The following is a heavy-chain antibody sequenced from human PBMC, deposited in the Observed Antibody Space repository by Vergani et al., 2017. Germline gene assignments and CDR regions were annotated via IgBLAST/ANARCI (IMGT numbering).Heavy chain of an antibody. CDR1: GGTFSSYA. J-gene: IGHJ5*02. CDR3: AREVRATRDYDFWSGHRFDP. Sequence: QVQLVQSGAEVKKPGSSVKVSCKASGGTFSSYAISWVRQAPGQGLEWMGGIIPIFGTANYAQKFQGRVTITADESTSTAYMELSSLRSEDTAVYYCAREVRATRDYDFWSGHRFDPWGQGTLVTVSS. D-gene: IGHD3-3*01. V-gene: IGHV1-69*01. CDR2: IIPIFGTA.